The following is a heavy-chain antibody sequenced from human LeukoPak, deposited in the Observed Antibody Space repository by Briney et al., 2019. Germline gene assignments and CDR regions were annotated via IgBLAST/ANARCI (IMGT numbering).Heavy chain of an antibody. J-gene: IGHJ6*03. Sequence: GASVKVSCKASGYTFTSYDINWVRQATGQGLEWMGWMNPNSGNTGYAQKFQGRVTMTRNTSISTAYMELSSLRSDDTAVYYCARAPYGDYSGDYYYYYMDVWGKGTTVTVSS. D-gene: IGHD4-17*01. CDR3: ARAPYGDYSGDYYYYYMDV. CDR1: GYTFTSYD. V-gene: IGHV1-8*01. CDR2: MNPNSGNT.